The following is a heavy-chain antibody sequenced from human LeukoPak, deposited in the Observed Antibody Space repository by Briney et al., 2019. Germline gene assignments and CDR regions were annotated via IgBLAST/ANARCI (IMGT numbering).Heavy chain of an antibody. CDR3: ARAGDYDYFWGSYREYYYYYGMDV. Sequence: GGSLRLSCAASGFTFRSYAMYWVRQAPGKGLEWVAVISYDGSNKYYADSVKGRFTISRDNSKNTLYLQMNSLRAEDTAVYYCARAGDYDYFWGSYREYYYYYGMDVWGQGTTVTVSS. J-gene: IGHJ6*02. D-gene: IGHD3-16*02. CDR2: ISYDGSNK. CDR1: GFTFRSYA. V-gene: IGHV3-30-3*01.